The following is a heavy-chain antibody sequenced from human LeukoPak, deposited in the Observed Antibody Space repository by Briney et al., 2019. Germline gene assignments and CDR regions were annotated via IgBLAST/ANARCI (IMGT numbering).Heavy chain of an antibody. J-gene: IGHJ5*02. D-gene: IGHD1-20*01. V-gene: IGHV4-59*08. CDR3: ARHSNWNGGVDWFDP. Sequence: SETLSLTCTVSGGSNYWTWIRQAPGKGLEWSAYIHYSGSPHYNPSLRSRVTTSIDTSKNQLSLKLNSVTAADTAVYYCARHSNWNGGVDWFDPWGQGTQVTVSS. CDR2: IHYSGSP. CDR1: GGSNY.